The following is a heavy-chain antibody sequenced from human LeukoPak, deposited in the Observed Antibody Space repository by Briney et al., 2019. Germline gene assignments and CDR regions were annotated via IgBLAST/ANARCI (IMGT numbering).Heavy chain of an antibody. CDR2: ISSSSSYI. Sequence: GGSLRLSCAASGFTFSSYSMNWVRQAPGKGLEWVSSISSSSSYIYYADSVKGRFTISRDNAKNSLYLQMNSLRAEDTAVYYCAKARVIAAAGTGNWFDPWGQGTLVTVSS. CDR3: AKARVIAAAGTGNWFDP. J-gene: IGHJ5*02. CDR1: GFTFSSYS. D-gene: IGHD6-13*01. V-gene: IGHV3-21*04.